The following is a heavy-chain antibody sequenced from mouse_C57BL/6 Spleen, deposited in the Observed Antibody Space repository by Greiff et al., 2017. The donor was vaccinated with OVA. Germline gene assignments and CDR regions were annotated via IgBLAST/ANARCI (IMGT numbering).Heavy chain of an antibody. CDR1: GYSFTGYY. J-gene: IGHJ4*01. V-gene: IGHV1-42*01. Sequence: DVKLQESGPELVKPGASVKISCKASGYSFTGYYMNWVKQSPEKSLEWIGEINPSTGGTTYNQKFKAKATLTVDKSSSTAYMQLKSLTSEDSAVYYCARRGGDYWGQGTSVTVSS. CDR2: INPSTGGT. CDR3: ARRGGDY.